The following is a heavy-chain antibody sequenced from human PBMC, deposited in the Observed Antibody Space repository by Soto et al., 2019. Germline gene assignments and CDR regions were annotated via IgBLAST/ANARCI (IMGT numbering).Heavy chain of an antibody. CDR2: INHSGST. Sequence: SETLSLTCAVYGGSFSGYYWSWIRQPPGKGLEWIGEINHSGSTNYNPSLKSRVTISVDTSKNQFSLKMSSVTAADTAVYYCARGSTGIAAAGAYYFDYWGQGTLVTVSS. J-gene: IGHJ4*02. V-gene: IGHV4-34*01. CDR1: GGSFSGYY. CDR3: ARGSTGIAAAGAYYFDY. D-gene: IGHD6-13*01.